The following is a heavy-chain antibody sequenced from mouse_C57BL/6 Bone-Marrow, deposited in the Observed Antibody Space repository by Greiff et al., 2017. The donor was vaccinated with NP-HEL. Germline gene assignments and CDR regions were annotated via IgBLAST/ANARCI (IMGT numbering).Heavy chain of an antibody. D-gene: IGHD2-2*01. CDR1: GFSLTSYA. Sequence: QVQLQQSGPGLVAPSQSLSITCTVSGFSLTSYAISWVRQPPGKGLEWLGVIWTGGGTNYNSALKSRLSISKDNSKSQVFLKMNSLQPDDTARYYWARGGEPTMVTTDYAMDYWGQGTSVTVSS. J-gene: IGHJ4*01. CDR3: ARGGEPTMVTTDYAMDY. CDR2: IWTGGGT. V-gene: IGHV2-9-1*01.